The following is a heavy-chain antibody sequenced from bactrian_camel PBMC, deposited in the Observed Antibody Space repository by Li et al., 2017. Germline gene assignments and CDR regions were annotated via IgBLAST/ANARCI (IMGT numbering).Heavy chain of an antibody. J-gene: IGHJ4*01. CDR3: AKESPGSWFSD. D-gene: IGHD6*01. Sequence: QLVESGGGLVQPGESLTLSCVASGFTFSNEHINWVRQAPGKGLEWVSTISGGGNTYYLDSVKGRFTISRDNAKNMLYLQLNTLKTEDTAIYYCAKESPGSWFSDWGQGTQVTVS. V-gene: IGHV3S1*01. CDR2: ISGGGNT. CDR1: GFTFSNEH.